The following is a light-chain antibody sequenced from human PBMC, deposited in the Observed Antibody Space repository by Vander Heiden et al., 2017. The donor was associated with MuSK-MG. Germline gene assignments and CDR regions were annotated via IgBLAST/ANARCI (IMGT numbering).Light chain of an antibody. J-gene: IGKJ2*01. Sequence: DIQMTQSPSSLSASVGDRVTITCQASQDISYYLNWYHQKPGKAPKLLIYDVSNLETGVSPRFSGSRSGTHFTFTISSLQPEDFATYYCQQDEKFPYTFGQGTKLEIK. V-gene: IGKV1-33*01. CDR2: DVS. CDR1: QDISYY. CDR3: QQDEKFPYT.